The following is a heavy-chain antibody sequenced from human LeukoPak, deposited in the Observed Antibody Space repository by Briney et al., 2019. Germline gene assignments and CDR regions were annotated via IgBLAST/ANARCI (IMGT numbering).Heavy chain of an antibody. CDR2: INPSGGST. CDR3: ARYRANYYDSSGYFDQ. Sequence: ASVKVSCKASGYTFTSYYMHWVQQAPGQGLEWMGIINPSGGSTNYAQKFQGRVTMTRDTSMSTVYMELSSLRSEDTAVYYCARYRANYYDSSGYFDQWGQGTLVTISS. D-gene: IGHD3-22*01. V-gene: IGHV1-46*01. J-gene: IGHJ4*02. CDR1: GYTFTSYY.